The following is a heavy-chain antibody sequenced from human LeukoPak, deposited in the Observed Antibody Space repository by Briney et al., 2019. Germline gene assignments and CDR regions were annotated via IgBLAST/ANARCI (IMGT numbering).Heavy chain of an antibody. Sequence: PSETLSLTCTVSGGSISSYYWSWIRQPPGRGLEWIGYIYYSGSTNYNPSLKSRVTISVDTSKNQFSLKLSSVTAADTAVYYCARGPVGAVDYWGQGTLVTVSS. CDR1: GGSISSYY. CDR2: IYYSGST. CDR3: ARGPVGAVDY. D-gene: IGHD1-26*01. V-gene: IGHV4-59*01. J-gene: IGHJ4*02.